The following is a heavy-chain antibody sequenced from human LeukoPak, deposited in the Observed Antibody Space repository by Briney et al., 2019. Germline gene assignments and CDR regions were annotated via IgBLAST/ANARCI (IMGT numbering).Heavy chain of an antibody. Sequence: GASMKVSCNSSGFTFTDHYIHWVRQAPGQGLEWMGYIGPQNSGTSSPQEFKGRVTMTRETSMSTAYMELTRLTSDDTAVYYCARVGSGRLSKDFDLWGQGTLVTVSS. D-gene: IGHD2-15*01. CDR2: IGPQNSGT. J-gene: IGHJ4*02. CDR3: ARVGSGRLSKDFDL. CDR1: GFTFTDHY. V-gene: IGHV1-2*02.